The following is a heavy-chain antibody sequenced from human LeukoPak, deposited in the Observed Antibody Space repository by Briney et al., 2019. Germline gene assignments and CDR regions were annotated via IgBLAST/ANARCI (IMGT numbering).Heavy chain of an antibody. D-gene: IGHD3-16*02. J-gene: IGHJ4*02. V-gene: IGHV4-59*08. CDR2: IYSTGST. CDR1: VGSISNYY. CDR3: ARYRPEGSYPLDS. Sequence: SETLSLTCTVSVGSISNYYWSWLRQPPGKGLEWIGHIYSTGSTTYSPSLKSRVIMSADTSKNQFSLKVTSVTAADTAVYYCARYRPEGSYPLDSWGQGALVTVSS.